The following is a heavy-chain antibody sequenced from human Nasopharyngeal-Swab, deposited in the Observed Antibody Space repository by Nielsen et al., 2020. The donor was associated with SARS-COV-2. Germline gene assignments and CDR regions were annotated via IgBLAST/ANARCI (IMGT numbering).Heavy chain of an antibody. CDR1: GFTFDDYA. D-gene: IGHD6-13*01. CDR2: ISWNSGSI. CDR3: AKGRSYSEEGYFDY. V-gene: IGHV3-9*01. Sequence: SLKISCAASGFTFDDYAMHWVRQAPGKGLEWVSGISWNSGSIGYADSVKGRFTISRDNAKNSLYLQMNSLRTEDTALYYCAKGRSYSEEGYFDYWGQGTLVTVSS. J-gene: IGHJ4*02.